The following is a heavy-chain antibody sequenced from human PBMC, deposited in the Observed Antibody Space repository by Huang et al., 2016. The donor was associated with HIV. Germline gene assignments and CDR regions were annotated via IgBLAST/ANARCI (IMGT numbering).Heavy chain of an antibody. J-gene: IGHJ6*02. CDR3: ARLDTARNYYYYGLDV. Sequence: EEQLVQSGAEVKKPGESLKSSCEGSGYSFAKYWIGWVRQMPGKGLDWMGIIYPDDSDTRSSPSFQGQVSISADNSISTAYLQWSSLKASDTAMYYCARLDTARNYYYYGLDVWGQGTSVIVSS. V-gene: IGHV5-51*01. D-gene: IGHD5-18*01. CDR1: GYSFAKYW. CDR2: IYPDDSDT.